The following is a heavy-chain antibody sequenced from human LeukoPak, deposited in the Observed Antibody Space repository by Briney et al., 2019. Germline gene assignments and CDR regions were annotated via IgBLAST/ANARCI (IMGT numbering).Heavy chain of an antibody. V-gene: IGHV4-39*01. CDR3: ARLHRNDYIFFY. D-gene: IGHD4-11*01. J-gene: IGHJ4*02. CDR2: IYYSGST. Sequence: SETLSLTCTVSGGSISSSSYYWGWIRQPPGKGLEWIGSIYYSGSTYYNPSLKSRVTISVDTSKNLFSLKLSSVTAADTAVYYCARLHRNDYIFFYWGQGTLVTVSS. CDR1: GGSISSSSYY.